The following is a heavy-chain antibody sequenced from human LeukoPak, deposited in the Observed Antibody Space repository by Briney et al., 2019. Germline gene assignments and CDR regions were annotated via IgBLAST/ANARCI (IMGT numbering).Heavy chain of an antibody. V-gene: IGHV3-23*01. J-gene: IGHJ3*02. CDR2: ISGSGGST. CDR1: GFTFSSYA. CDR3: ARDPNYDFWSGYWKTDAFDI. Sequence: GGSLRLSCAASGFTFSSYAMSWVRQAPGKGLEWVSAISGSGGSTYYADSVKGRFTISRDNAKNTLYLQMNSLRAEDTAVYYCARDPNYDFWSGYWKTDAFDIWGQGTMVTVSS. D-gene: IGHD3-3*01.